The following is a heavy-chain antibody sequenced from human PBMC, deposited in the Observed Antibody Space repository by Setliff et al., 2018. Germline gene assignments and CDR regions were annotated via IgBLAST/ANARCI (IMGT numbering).Heavy chain of an antibody. D-gene: IGHD3-3*01. J-gene: IGHJ3*02. Sequence: GASVKVSCKASGYTFTTHGLHWVRQAPGQRLEWMGWFNVGHGYTKYSQKFQGRVTITRDTSASTVFLELSTLRSEDTAVYYCTRDFLGATASFDIWGQGTMVTVSS. CDR1: GYTFTTHG. V-gene: IGHV1-3*01. CDR3: TRDFLGATASFDI. CDR2: FNVGHGYT.